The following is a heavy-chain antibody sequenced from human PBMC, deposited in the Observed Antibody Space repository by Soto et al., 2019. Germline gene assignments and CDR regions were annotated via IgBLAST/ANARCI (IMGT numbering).Heavy chain of an antibody. CDR2: ISSSSSTI. Sequence: EVQLVESGGGLVQPGGSLRLSCAASGFTFSSYSMNWVRQAPGKGLEWVSYISSSSSTIYYADSVKGRFTISRDNAKNSLYLQMISLRDEDTAVYCCARQKDSSGYYYYYYGMDVWGQGTTVTVSS. CDR1: GFTFSSYS. J-gene: IGHJ6*02. CDR3: ARQKDSSGYYYYYYGMDV. V-gene: IGHV3-48*02. D-gene: IGHD3-22*01.